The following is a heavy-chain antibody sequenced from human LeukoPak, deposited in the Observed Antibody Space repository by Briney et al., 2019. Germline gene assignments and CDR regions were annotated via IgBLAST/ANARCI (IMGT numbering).Heavy chain of an antibody. CDR2: IKPDGSAE. Sequence: QSGGSLRLSCATSGFTFSSNRMSWVRHAPGRGLEWVANIKPDGSAEYYAASVKGRFTLSRDNAKNSLYLQMNSLRAEDTAVYYCARANNSSWHNWGQGTLVTVSS. CDR1: GFTFSSNR. J-gene: IGHJ4*02. D-gene: IGHD6-13*01. CDR3: ARANNSSWHN. V-gene: IGHV3-7*01.